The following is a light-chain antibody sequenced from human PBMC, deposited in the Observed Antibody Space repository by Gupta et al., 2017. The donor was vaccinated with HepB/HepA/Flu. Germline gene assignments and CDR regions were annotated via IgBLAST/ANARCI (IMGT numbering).Light chain of an antibody. V-gene: IGLV10-54*04. CDR3: SAWDRSLSAGV. Sequence: AGLTQPPSVSTDLRQTATLTCSGNSNNVGYEGAAWLQQHQGHPPKLLYYRNNNRPSGISERFSASRSGNTASLTITGLQTEEEADYYCSAWDRSLSAGVFGGGTKLTVL. CDR2: RNN. J-gene: IGLJ3*02. CDR1: SNNVGYEG.